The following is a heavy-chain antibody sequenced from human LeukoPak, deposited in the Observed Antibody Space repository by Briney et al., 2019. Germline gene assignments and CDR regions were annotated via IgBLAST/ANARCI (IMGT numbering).Heavy chain of an antibody. D-gene: IGHD3-22*01. J-gene: IGHJ3*02. V-gene: IGHV3-53*01. Sequence: GGSLRLSCAASGFTVSSNYMSWVRQAPGKGLEWVSVIYSGGSTYYADSVKGRFTISRDNSRNTLYLQMNSLRAEDTAVYYCARDRTYYYDSSAPGDAFDIWGQGTMVTVSS. CDR2: IYSGGST. CDR3: ARDRTYYYDSSAPGDAFDI. CDR1: GFTVSSNY.